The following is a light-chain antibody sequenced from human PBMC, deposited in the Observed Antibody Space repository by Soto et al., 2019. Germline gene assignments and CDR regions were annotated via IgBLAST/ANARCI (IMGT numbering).Light chain of an antibody. Sequence: DIVVTQSPATLSASPGERVTLSCRASQFVSSRLAWYQQRPGQVPRLLIYDTSTRAHGISARFSGSGSGPEFTVTIRSLQCEDFAVDDCQEYIQWPPRLVGPGTTLDLK. CDR1: QFVSSR. CDR2: DTS. J-gene: IGKJ3*01. V-gene: IGKV3-15*01. CDR3: QEYIQWPPRL.